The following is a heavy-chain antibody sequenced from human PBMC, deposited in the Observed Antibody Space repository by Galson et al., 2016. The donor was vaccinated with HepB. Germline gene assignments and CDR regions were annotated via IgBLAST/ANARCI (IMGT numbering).Heavy chain of an antibody. CDR1: GFTVCSNH. D-gene: IGHD5-18*01. Sequence: SLRLSCAASGFTVCSNHMSWVRQAPGKGLEWVSVFYGGGTINYADSVKGRFTVSRENSENTLFLQMNSLRADDTAVYYCARLRPEYNYAYDYWGQGTLVTVSS. CDR3: ARLRPEYNYAYDY. V-gene: IGHV3-53*01. CDR2: FYGGGTI. J-gene: IGHJ4*02.